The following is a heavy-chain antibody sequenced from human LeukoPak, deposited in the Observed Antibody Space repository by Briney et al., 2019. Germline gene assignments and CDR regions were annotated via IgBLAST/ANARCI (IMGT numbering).Heavy chain of an antibody. CDR1: GYTFTGYY. CDR3: ARERITMVRGVITLYYYYGMDV. D-gene: IGHD3-10*01. V-gene: IGHV1-69*13. Sequence: GASVKVSCKASGYTFTGYYMHWVRQAPGQGLEWMGGIIPIFGTANYAQKFQGRVTITADESTSTAYMELSSLRSEDTAVYYCARERITMVRGVITLYYYYGMDVWGQGTTVTVSS. CDR2: IIPIFGTA. J-gene: IGHJ6*02.